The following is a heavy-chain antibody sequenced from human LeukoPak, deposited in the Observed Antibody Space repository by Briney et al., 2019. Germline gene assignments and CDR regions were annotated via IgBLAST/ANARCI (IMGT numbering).Heavy chain of an antibody. D-gene: IGHD3-10*01. CDR1: GFTFSDYY. J-gene: IGHJ5*02. V-gene: IGHV3-11*04. CDR2: ISSSGSTI. Sequence: GGSLRLSCAASGFTFSDYYMSWIRQAPGKGLEWVSYISSSGSTIYHADSVKGRFTISRDNAKNSLYLQMNSLGAEDTAVYYCARDGRGSRSSWFDPWGQGTLVIVSS. CDR3: ARDGRGSRSSWFDP.